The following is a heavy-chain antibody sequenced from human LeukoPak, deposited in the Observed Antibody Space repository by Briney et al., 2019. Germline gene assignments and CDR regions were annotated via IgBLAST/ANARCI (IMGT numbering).Heavy chain of an antibody. CDR1: GGSISSSSYY. CDR3: ASRGYSYGWFSNYYYMDV. J-gene: IGHJ6*03. D-gene: IGHD5-18*01. CDR2: IYYSGST. Sequence: SETLSLTCTVSGGSISSSSYYWGWIRQPPGKGLEWIGSIYYSGSTYYNPSLKSRVTISVDTSKSQFSLKLSSVTAADTAVYYCASRGYSYGWFSNYYYMDVWGKGTTVTVSS. V-gene: IGHV4-39*07.